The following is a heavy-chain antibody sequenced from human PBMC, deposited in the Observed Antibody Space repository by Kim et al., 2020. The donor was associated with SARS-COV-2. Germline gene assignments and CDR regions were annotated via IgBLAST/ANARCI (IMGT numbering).Heavy chain of an antibody. V-gene: IGHV1-8*01. CDR1: GYTFTSYD. D-gene: IGHD3-3*01. Sequence: ASVKVSCKASGYTFTSYDINWVRQATGQGLEWMGWMNPNSGNTGYAQKFQGRVTMTRNTSISTAYMELSSLRSEDTAVYYCARGRYYREVTIFGVVSHYYYYYMHVWGKGTPVTVSS. CDR3: ARGRYYREVTIFGVVSHYYYYYMHV. J-gene: IGHJ6*03. CDR2: MNPNSGNT.